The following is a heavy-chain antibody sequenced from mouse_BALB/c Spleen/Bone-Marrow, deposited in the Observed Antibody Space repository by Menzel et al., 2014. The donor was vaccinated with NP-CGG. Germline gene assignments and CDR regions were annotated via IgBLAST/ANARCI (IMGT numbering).Heavy chain of an antibody. CDR1: GYTFTSYW. Sequence: LVESGAELARPGASVKLSCKASGYTFTSYWMQWVKQRPGQGLEWIGAIYPGDGDTRYTQKFKGKATLTADKSSSTAYMQLSSLASEDSAVYYCARRGNYGNAMDYWGQGTSVTVSS. CDR3: ARRGNYGNAMDY. D-gene: IGHD2-1*01. V-gene: IGHV1-87*01. CDR2: IYPGDGDT. J-gene: IGHJ4*01.